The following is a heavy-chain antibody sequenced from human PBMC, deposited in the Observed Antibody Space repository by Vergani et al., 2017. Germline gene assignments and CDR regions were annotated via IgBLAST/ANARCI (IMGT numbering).Heavy chain of an antibody. D-gene: IGHD3-3*01. Sequence: QVQLVQSGAEVKKPGSSVKVSCKASGGTFSSYAISWVRQAPGQGLEWMGGIIPIFGTANYAQKFQGRVTITADESTSTAYMELSSLRSEDTAVYYCARVVRTIFGVARDYYYYYMDVWGKGTTVTVSS. CDR2: IIPIFGTA. CDR3: ARVVRTIFGVARDYYYYYMDV. CDR1: GGTFSSYA. V-gene: IGHV1-69*01. J-gene: IGHJ6*03.